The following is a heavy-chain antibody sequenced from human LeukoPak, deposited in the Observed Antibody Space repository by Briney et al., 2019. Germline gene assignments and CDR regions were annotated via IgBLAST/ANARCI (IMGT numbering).Heavy chain of an antibody. CDR3: AKSMAQWPLDY. V-gene: IGHV3-11*01. CDR2: ISSSGSTI. D-gene: IGHD6-19*01. J-gene: IGHJ4*02. CDR1: GFTFSDYY. Sequence: GGSLRLSCAASGFTFSDYYMSWIRQAPGKGLEWVSYISSSGSTIYYADSVKGRFTISRDNAKNTLYLQMNSLRAEDTAVYYCAKSMAQWPLDYWGQGTLVTVSS.